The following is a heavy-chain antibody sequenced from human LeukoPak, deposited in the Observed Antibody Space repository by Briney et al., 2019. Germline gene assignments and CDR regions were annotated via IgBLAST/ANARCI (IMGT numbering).Heavy chain of an antibody. Sequence: PGTSLRLSCAASGFTLSTYPMHWVRQAPGKGLEWVAVISYDGSNMYYADSMKGRFTISRDNYKNTLYLQMNSLRAEDTAVYYCVRGLGSSGWYYFDYWAQGTLVTVSS. CDR2: ISYDGSNM. CDR3: VRGLGSSGWYYFDY. CDR1: GFTLSTYP. V-gene: IGHV3-30*04. D-gene: IGHD6-19*01. J-gene: IGHJ4*02.